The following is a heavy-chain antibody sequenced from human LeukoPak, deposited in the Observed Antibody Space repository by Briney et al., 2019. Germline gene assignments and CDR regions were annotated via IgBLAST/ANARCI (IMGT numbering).Heavy chain of an antibody. CDR1: GGSISSYY. CDR3: AREAGYSSGYYYFDY. Sequence: SETLSLTCTVSGGSISSYYWSWIRQPPGKGLEWIGYIHYSGSTNYNPSLKSRVTISVDTSKNQFSLKLSSVTAADTAVYYCAREAGYSSGYYYFDYWGQGTLVTVSS. CDR2: IHYSGST. V-gene: IGHV4-59*01. J-gene: IGHJ4*02. D-gene: IGHD6-19*01.